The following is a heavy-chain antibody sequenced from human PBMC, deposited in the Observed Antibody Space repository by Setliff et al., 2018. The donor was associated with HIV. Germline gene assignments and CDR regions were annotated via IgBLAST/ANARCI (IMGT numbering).Heavy chain of an antibody. D-gene: IGHD6-19*01. CDR2: ISAYNGNT. Sequence: ASVKVSCKASGYTFTSYGISWVRQAPGQGLEWMGWISAYNGNTNYAQKLQGRVTMTIDTSTSTAYMELRSLRSDDTAVYYCARVGYLGHPYSSGPNWFDPWGQGTLVTVSS. CDR1: GYTFTSYG. J-gene: IGHJ5*02. CDR3: ARVGYLGHPYSSGPNWFDP. V-gene: IGHV1-18*01.